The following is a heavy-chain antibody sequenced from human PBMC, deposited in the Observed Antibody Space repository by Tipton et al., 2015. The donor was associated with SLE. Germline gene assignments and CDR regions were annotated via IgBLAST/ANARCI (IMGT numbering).Heavy chain of an antibody. D-gene: IGHD3-3*01. Sequence: GLVKPSETLSLTCHVAGGPIRGPYWSWIRPLPGKGLEWIGYIYYDGINNYNPSLKSRVTISVDTSKNQFSLKLNSVTAADTAVYYCARDAGNDFWSGFGVFDLWGQGTLVTVSS. V-gene: IGHV4-59*11. CDR1: GGPIRGPY. J-gene: IGHJ4*02. CDR2: IYYDGIN. CDR3: ARDAGNDFWSGFGVFDL.